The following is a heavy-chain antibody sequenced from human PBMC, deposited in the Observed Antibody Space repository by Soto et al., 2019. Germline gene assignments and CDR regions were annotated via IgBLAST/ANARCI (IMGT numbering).Heavy chain of an antibody. CDR1: GGSISSNNW. V-gene: IGHV4-4*02. CDR2: IFHTGRT. D-gene: IGHD3-10*01. CDR3: RGDLAGSDS. Sequence: QVQLQESGPGLVKPSGTLSLTCVVSGGSISSNNWWSWVRQPPGKGLEWIGEIFHTGRTNYNPSLXXRXTXXVDKSTNYFTLNLSSVTAADTAVYYCRGDLAGSDSWGQGTLVTVSS. J-gene: IGHJ4*02.